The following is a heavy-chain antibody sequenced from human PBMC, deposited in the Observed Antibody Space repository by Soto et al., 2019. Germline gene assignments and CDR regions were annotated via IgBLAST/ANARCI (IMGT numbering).Heavy chain of an antibody. V-gene: IGHV3-15*01. J-gene: IGHJ3*02. D-gene: IGHD1-7*01. Sequence: EEQLVESGGGLVKQGGSLRLSCAASLLNFRIAWLSWVRQAPGKGLEWVGRIKNNADGGTADNAAPVKDRFDISRDDSTSTLQLQMHSLKNEDIALYYSTAMNYPSASAIWGQGTLVTVS. CDR3: TAMNYPSASAI. CDR2: IKNNADGGTA. CDR1: LLNFRIAW.